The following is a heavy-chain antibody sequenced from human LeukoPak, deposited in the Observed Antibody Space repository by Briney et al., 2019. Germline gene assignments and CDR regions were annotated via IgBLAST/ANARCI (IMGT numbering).Heavy chain of an antibody. CDR1: GGSIGSSFYS. V-gene: IGHV4-39*07. D-gene: IGHD2-8*01. Sequence: SETLSLTCTVSGGSIGSSFYSSGWIRQPPGKGLEWIANIHYSGKTYYSPSLKSRVTISVDTSENQFSLILNSVTAADTAVYYCAILLQGPNGVWVMWFDPLGQGTQVTVSS. J-gene: IGHJ5*02. CDR3: AILLQGPNGVWVMWFDP. CDR2: IHYSGKT.